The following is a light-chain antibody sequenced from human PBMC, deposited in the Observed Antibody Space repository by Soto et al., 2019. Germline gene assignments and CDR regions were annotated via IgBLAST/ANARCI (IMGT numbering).Light chain of an antibody. CDR2: DVS. CDR1: SSDVGGYNY. Sequence: QSALTQPASVSGSPGQSITISCTGTSSDVGGYNYVSWYQQHPGKAPKLMIYDVSNRPSGVSNRFSGSKSGNTASLTISGLQAEDEADYYFSSYTSSSVDFGTGTKLTVL. V-gene: IGLV2-14*01. CDR3: SSYTSSSVD. J-gene: IGLJ1*01.